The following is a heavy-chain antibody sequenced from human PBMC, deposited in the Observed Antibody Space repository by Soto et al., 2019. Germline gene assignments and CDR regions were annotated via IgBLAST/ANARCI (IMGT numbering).Heavy chain of an antibody. D-gene: IGHD1-26*01. CDR3: ARGDPGSYPFDY. Sequence: SVKVSCKASGGTFSSYAISWVRQAPGQGLEWMGGIIPIFGTANYAQKFQGRVTITADKSTSTAYMELSSPRSEDTAVYYCARGDPGSYPFDYWGQGTLVTVSS. J-gene: IGHJ4*02. CDR2: IIPIFGTA. V-gene: IGHV1-69*06. CDR1: GGTFSSYA.